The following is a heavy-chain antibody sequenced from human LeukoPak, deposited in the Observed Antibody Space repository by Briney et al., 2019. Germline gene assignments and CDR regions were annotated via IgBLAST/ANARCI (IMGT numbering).Heavy chain of an antibody. CDR1: GGSISSTSSY. V-gene: IGHV4-39*07. J-gene: IGHJ3*02. Sequence: SETLSLTCTVSGGSISSTSSYWGWIRQPPGKGLEWIGTIYYSGSTYYNPSLKSRVTISVDTSKNQFSLKLTSVTAADTAVYYCARPLTKGWLPVPPAFDIWGQGTMVTVSS. CDR2: IYYSGST. CDR3: ARPLTKGWLPVPPAFDI. D-gene: IGHD5-24*01.